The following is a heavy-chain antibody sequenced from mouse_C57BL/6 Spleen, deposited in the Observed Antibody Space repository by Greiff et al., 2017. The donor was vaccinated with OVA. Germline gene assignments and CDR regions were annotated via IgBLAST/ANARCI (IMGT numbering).Heavy chain of an antibody. CDR2: IYPGNSDT. V-gene: IGHV1-5*01. CDR1: GYTFTSYW. CDR3: TRYQTARAPWFAY. J-gene: IGHJ3*01. D-gene: IGHD3-2*01. Sequence: VQLQQSGTVLARPGASVKMSCKTSGYTFTSYWMHWVKQRPGQGLEWIGAIYPGNSDTSYNQKFKGKAKLTAVTAASTAYMELSSLTNEDAAVEDCTRYQTARAPWFAYWGQGTLVTVSA.